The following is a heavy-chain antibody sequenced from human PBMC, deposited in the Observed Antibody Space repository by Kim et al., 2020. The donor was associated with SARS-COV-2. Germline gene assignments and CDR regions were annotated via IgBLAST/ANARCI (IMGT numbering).Heavy chain of an antibody. CDR3: ARDRRGYCSGGSCFTGYFDL. J-gene: IGHJ2*01. Sequence: RFTISRDNAKNSLYLQMNSLRAEDTAVYYCARDRRGYCSGGSCFTGYFDLWGRGTLVTVSS. V-gene: IGHV3-11*05. D-gene: IGHD2-15*01.